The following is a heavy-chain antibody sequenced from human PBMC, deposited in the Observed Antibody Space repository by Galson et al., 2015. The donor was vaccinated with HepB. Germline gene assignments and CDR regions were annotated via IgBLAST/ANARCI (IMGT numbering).Heavy chain of an antibody. CDR3: ARGHYYDSSGYYDAYDI. D-gene: IGHD3-22*01. Sequence: SVKVSCKASGYTFTGYYMHWVRQAPGQGLEWMGWINPNSGGTKYAQKFQGRVTMTRDTSISTAYMEVSRLRSDDTAVYYCARGHYYDSSGYYDAYDIWGQGTMVTVSS. V-gene: IGHV1-2*02. CDR1: GYTFTGYY. J-gene: IGHJ3*02. CDR2: INPNSGGT.